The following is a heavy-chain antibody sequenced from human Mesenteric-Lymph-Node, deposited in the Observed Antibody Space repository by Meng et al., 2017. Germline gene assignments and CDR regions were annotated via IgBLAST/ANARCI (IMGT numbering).Heavy chain of an antibody. CDR3: ANRGNPYLDC. J-gene: IGHJ4*02. CDR2: INRYNGNT. Sequence: QFQVVPSGAEVKKPGASVKVSCTASGYTLSSDGFSWVRQAPGQGLEWMGWINRYNGNTDYAQKFQGRVTMTTDTSTSTAYMELRSLKSDDTAVYYCANRGNPYLDCWGQGTLVTVSS. V-gene: IGHV1-18*01. CDR1: GYTLSSDG.